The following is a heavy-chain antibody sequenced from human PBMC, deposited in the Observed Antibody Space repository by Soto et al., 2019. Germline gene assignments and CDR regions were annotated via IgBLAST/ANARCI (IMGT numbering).Heavy chain of an antibody. D-gene: IGHD3-16*01. CDR2: IYWDDDK. CDR3: AHIPNYYQYDWFDP. J-gene: IGHJ5*02. V-gene: IGHV2-5*02. Sequence: QITLKESGPTLVKPTQTLTLTCTFSGFSLTTRGVGVGWIRQPPGKALECLALIYWDDDKRYSPSLQSRLSHPNDTSKSQVVLTMTNVDPVDTATYYCAHIPNYYQYDWFDPWGQGTLVSVSS. CDR1: GFSLTTRGVG.